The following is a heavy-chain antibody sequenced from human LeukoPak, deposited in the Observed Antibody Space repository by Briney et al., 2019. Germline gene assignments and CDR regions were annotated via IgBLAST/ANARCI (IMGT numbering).Heavy chain of an antibody. CDR3: ARPHQLGSLEDAFDI. CDR2: ISGGGDNT. J-gene: IGHJ3*02. CDR1: GLTFTNYA. Sequence: QSGGSLRLSCAASGLTFTNYAMSWVRQAPGKGLEWVSAISGGGDNTYYADSVKGRFTISRDNSKNTLYLQMNSLRSDDTAVYYCARPHQLGSLEDAFDIWGQGTMVTVSS. D-gene: IGHD3-3*01. V-gene: IGHV3-23*01.